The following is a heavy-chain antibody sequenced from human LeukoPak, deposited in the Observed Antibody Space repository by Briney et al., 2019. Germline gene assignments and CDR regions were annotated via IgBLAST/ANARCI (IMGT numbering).Heavy chain of an antibody. Sequence: GASVKVSCKVSGYTLTELSMLWVRQAPGKGLEWMGGFDPEDGETIYAQKFQGRVTMTEDTSTDTAYMELSSLRSEDTAVYYCATGPSSSWYALYYFDYWGQGTLVTVSS. CDR3: ATGPSSSWYALYYFDY. CDR2: FDPEDGET. D-gene: IGHD6-13*01. CDR1: GYTLTELS. V-gene: IGHV1-24*01. J-gene: IGHJ4*02.